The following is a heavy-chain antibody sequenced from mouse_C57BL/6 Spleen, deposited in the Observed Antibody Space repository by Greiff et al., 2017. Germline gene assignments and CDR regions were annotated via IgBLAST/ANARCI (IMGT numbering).Heavy chain of an antibody. V-gene: IGHV3-1*01. Sequence: VQLQQSGPGMVKPSQSLSLTCTVTGYSITSGYDWHWIRHFPGNKLEWMGYISYSGSTNYNPSLKSRISITHDTSKNHFFLKLNSVTTEDTATYYCARDSSGYVGLAYWGQGTLVTVSA. CDR1: GYSITSGYD. CDR2: ISYSGST. D-gene: IGHD3-2*02. J-gene: IGHJ3*01. CDR3: ARDSSGYVGLAY.